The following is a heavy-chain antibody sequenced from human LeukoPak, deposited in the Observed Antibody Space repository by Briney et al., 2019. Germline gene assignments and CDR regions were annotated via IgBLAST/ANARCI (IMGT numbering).Heavy chain of an antibody. CDR1: GYTFTGYY. D-gene: IGHD3-22*01. Sequence: ASVKVSCKASGYTFTGYYMHWVRQAPGQGLEWMGWINPNSGGTNYAQKFQGRVTMTRDTSISTAYMELSRLRSDDTAVYYCARPAFLYYYDSSGYDAFDIWGQGTMVTVSS. V-gene: IGHV1-2*02. CDR2: INPNSGGT. J-gene: IGHJ3*02. CDR3: ARPAFLYYYDSSGYDAFDI.